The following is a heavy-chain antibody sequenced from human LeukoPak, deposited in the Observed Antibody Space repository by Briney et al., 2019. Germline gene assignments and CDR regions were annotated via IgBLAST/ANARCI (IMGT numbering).Heavy chain of an antibody. CDR3: VRVVTGSQSDN. D-gene: IGHD1-26*01. CDR2: ISHSGNT. J-gene: IGHJ4*02. V-gene: IGHV4-38-2*02. Sequence: SETLSLTCSVSGYSITSAYYWGWIRQSPGEGLEWVGSISHSGNTYYNPPLKSRATISRDTSKNQFSLTLTSVTAADMAIYYCVRVVTGSQSDNWGPGKLVTVSS. CDR1: GYSITSAYY.